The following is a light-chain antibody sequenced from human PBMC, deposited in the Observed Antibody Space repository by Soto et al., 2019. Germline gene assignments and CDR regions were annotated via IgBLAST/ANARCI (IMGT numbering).Light chain of an antibody. CDR2: AAS. CDR3: QKYSIVPV. Sequence: DIQMTQSPSSLSASVGDRVTITCRASQGISNYVAWYQQKPGKPPKLLIYAASTLQSGVPSRFSGSGSGTDFTLTINSLQPEDVATYSCQKYSIVPVFCPGTKVDIK. V-gene: IGKV1-27*01. J-gene: IGKJ3*01. CDR1: QGISNY.